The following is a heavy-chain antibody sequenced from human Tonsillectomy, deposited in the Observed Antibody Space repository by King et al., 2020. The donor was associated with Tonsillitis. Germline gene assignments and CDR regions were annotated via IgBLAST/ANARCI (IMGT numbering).Heavy chain of an antibody. V-gene: IGHV4-61*02. Sequence: QLQESGPGLVKPSQILSLTCSVSGGSIGSGSYYWSWIRQPAGKGLEWIGRMSTSGNTNYNPSLTSRITMSLDTSKNHFTLKLSSVTATDTAVYYCARDRAWGTGDAFEIWGQGTMVTVSS. CDR3: ARDRAWGTGDAFEI. CDR1: GGSIGSGSYY. D-gene: IGHD7-27*01. CDR2: MSTSGNT. J-gene: IGHJ3*02.